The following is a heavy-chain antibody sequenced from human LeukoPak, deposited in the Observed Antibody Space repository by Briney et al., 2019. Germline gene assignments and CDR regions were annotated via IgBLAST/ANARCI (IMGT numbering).Heavy chain of an antibody. J-gene: IGHJ6*03. D-gene: IGHD3-3*01. V-gene: IGHV3-21*05. CDR3: ARDRSGYSLVPSSKYNYYYMDV. CDR1: GFTFSSYE. Sequence: GGSLRLSCAASGFTFSSYEMNWVRQAPGKGLEWVSYISSSSSYIYYADSVKGRFTIFRDNAKNSLFLQMNSLRAEDTAVYYCARDRSGYSLVPSSKYNYYYMDVWGKGTTVTVSS. CDR2: ISSSSSYI.